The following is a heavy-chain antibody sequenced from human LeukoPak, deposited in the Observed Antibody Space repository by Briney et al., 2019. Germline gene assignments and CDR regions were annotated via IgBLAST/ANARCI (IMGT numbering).Heavy chain of an antibody. CDR2: IKSKTDGGTT. J-gene: IGHJ4*02. D-gene: IGHD3-10*01. CDR3: TTDQVQDVLLWFGEFKN. V-gene: IGHV3-15*01. CDR1: GFTFSNAW. Sequence: GGSLRLSCAASGFTFSNAWMSWVRQAPGKGLEWVGRIKSKTDGGTTDYAAPVKGRFTISRDDSKNTLYLQMNSLKTEDTAVYYCTTDQVQDVLLWFGEFKNWGQGTLVTVSS.